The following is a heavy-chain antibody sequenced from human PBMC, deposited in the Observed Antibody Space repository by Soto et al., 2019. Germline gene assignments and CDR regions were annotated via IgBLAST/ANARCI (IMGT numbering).Heavy chain of an antibody. CDR2: IYYSGST. V-gene: IGHV4-30-4*01. D-gene: IGHD4-17*01. J-gene: IGHJ5*02. Sequence: QVQLQESGPGLVKPSQTLSLTCTVSGGSISSGDYYWSWIRQPPGKGLEWIGYIYYSGSTYYNPSLKSRVTISVDTSKNQFSLKLSSVTAADTAVYYCARAGGATVVSGNWFDPWGQGTLVTVSS. CDR1: GGSISSGDYY. CDR3: ARAGGATVVSGNWFDP.